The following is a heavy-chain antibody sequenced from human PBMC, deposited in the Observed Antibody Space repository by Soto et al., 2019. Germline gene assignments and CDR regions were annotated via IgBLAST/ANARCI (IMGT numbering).Heavy chain of an antibody. Sequence: GESLKISCKGSGYSFTSYWIGWVRQMPGKGLEWMGIIYPGDSDTRYSPSFQGQVTISADKSISTAYLQWSSLKASDTAMYYCARRFLTANYYYYYMDVWGKGTTVTVSS. V-gene: IGHV5-51*01. J-gene: IGHJ6*03. CDR1: GYSFTSYW. CDR3: ARRFLTANYYYYYMDV. CDR2: IYPGDSDT. D-gene: IGHD5-18*01.